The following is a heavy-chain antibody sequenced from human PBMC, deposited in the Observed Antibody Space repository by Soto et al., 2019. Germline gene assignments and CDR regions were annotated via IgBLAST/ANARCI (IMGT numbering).Heavy chain of an antibody. V-gene: IGHV3-33*01. CDR2: IWHDGKNK. CDR3: ARDPGTDEAIDY. J-gene: IGHJ4*02. Sequence: QVQVVESGGGVVQPGTSLRLSCAASGFTFSNFGMHWVRQAPGKGLEWVAVIWHDGKNKYYADSVEGRFTISRDNSKNTLNLQMNSLRAEDTAVYYCARDPGTDEAIDYWGQGTLVIVSS. CDR1: GFTFSNFG.